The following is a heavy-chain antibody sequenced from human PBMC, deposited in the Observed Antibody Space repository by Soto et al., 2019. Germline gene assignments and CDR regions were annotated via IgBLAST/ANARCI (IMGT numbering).Heavy chain of an antibody. Sequence: SETLSLTCAVYGGSFSGYYWSWIRQPPGKGLEWIGEINHSGSTNYNPSLKSRVTISVDTSKNQFSLKLSSVTAADTAVYYCARSNFWSGYDDFDYWGQGTLVTVSS. CDR1: GGSFSGYY. V-gene: IGHV4-34*01. CDR3: ARSNFWSGYDDFDY. D-gene: IGHD3-3*01. J-gene: IGHJ4*02. CDR2: INHSGST.